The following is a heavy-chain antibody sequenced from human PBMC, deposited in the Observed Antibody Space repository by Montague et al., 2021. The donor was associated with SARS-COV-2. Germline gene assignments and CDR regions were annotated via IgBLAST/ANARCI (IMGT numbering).Heavy chain of an antibody. V-gene: IGHV3-21*01. CDR1: GFTFSSYS. J-gene: IGHJ6*03. D-gene: IGHD3-16*01. CDR3: ARVPRIRFMENYYYYMDV. CDR2: ISSSSSYI. Sequence: SLRLSCAASGFTFSSYSMNWVRQVPGKGLEWVSSISSSSSYIYYADSVKGRFTISRDNAKNSLYLQMNSLRAEDTAVYYCARVPRIRFMENYYYYMDVWGKGTTVTVSS.